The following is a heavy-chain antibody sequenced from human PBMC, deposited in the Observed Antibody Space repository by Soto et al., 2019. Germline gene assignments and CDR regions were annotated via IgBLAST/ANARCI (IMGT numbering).Heavy chain of an antibody. CDR1: GGSISSYY. Sequence: LSLTCTVSGGSISSYYWSWIRQPPGKGLEWIGYIYYSGSTSYNPSLKSRVTISVDTSKNQFSLKLSSVTAADTAMYYCAREAGVRYPFDPWGQGTLVTVSS. CDR3: AREAGVRYPFDP. CDR2: IYYSGST. V-gene: IGHV4-59*01. D-gene: IGHD3-9*01. J-gene: IGHJ5*02.